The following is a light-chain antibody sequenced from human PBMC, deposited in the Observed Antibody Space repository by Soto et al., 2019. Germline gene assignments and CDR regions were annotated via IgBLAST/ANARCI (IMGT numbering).Light chain of an antibody. V-gene: IGKV3-20*01. CDR2: GAS. J-gene: IGKJ4*01. CDR1: QGVNRYY. CDR3: QQYSSSPLT. Sequence: ENVLKQSPGTLSLYKGERATLSFRASQGVNRYYLAWYQQKPGQAPRLLISGASTRATGIPDRFSGSGSGTDFTLTISRLEPEDFAVYYCQQYSSSPLTFGGGTKVDIK.